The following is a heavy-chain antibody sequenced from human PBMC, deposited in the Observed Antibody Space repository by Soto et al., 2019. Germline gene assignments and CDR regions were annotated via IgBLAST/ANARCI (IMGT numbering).Heavy chain of an antibody. CDR2: IRSKANSYAT. CDR3: TRHLAGEDNSSSSVFFGY. J-gene: IGHJ4*02. D-gene: IGHD6-6*01. CDR1: GFTFSGSA. V-gene: IGHV3-73*01. Sequence: GGSLRLSCAASGFTFSGSAMHWVRQASGKGLEWVGRIRSKANSYATAYAASVKGRFTISRDDSKNTAYLQMNSLKTEDTAVYYCTRHLAGEDNSSSSVFFGYWGQGTLVTVSS.